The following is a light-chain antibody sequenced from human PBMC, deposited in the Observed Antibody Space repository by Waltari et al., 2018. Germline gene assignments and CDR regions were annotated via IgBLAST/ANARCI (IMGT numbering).Light chain of an antibody. CDR2: ETS. Sequence: EIVLTQSPATLSLSPGERANLSCRASRSVNNFLVWYQQKAGQAPRLIIYETSARVSGIPARFSGSGSGTDFTLTISSLEPEDFGVYYCQHRANMSPRTFGQGTRVEV. J-gene: IGKJ1*01. V-gene: IGKV3-11*01. CDR1: RSVNNF. CDR3: QHRANMSPRT.